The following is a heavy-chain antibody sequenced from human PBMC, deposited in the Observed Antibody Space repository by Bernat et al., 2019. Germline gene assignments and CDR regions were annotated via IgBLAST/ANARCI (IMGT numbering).Heavy chain of an antibody. CDR2: ISGSGGST. CDR3: ARDSVELLRAQFDY. J-gene: IGHJ4*02. CDR1: GFTFSSYA. V-gene: IGHV3-23*01. Sequence: EVQLLESGGGLVQPGGSLRPSCAASGFTFSSYAMSWVRQAPGKGLEWVSAISGSGGSTYYADSVKGRFTISRDNSKNTLYLQMNSLRAEDTAVYYCARDSVELLRAQFDYWGQGTLVTVSS. D-gene: IGHD2-15*01.